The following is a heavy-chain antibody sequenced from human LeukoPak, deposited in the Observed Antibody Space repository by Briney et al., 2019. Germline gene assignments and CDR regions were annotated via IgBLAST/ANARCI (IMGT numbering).Heavy chain of an antibody. J-gene: IGHJ4*02. Sequence: SVKVSCKASRGTFSSYFISCGRQAPGQGLEWMGEIIPIFGIANYAQKSQGRVTITTDESTSTAYMERSSLRSEDTAVYYCARGQRSYCGGDCSTYYFDYGGQGTLVTVSS. CDR2: IIPIFGIA. CDR1: RGTFSSYF. V-gene: IGHV1-69*05. D-gene: IGHD2-21*02. CDR3: ARGQRSYCGGDCSTYYFDY.